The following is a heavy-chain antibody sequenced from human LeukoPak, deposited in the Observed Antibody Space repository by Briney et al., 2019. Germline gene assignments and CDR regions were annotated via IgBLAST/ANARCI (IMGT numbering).Heavy chain of an antibody. CDR3: ANHDYGDYVVY. CDR2: ISGSGGST. J-gene: IGHJ4*02. V-gene: IGHV3-23*01. Sequence: GGSLRLSCSASGFTFSGHFMHWVRQAPGKGLEWVSAISGSGGSTYYADSVKGRFTISRDNSKNTLYLQMNSLRAEDTAVYYCANHDYGDYVVYWGQGTLVTVSS. D-gene: IGHD4-17*01. CDR1: GFTFSGHF.